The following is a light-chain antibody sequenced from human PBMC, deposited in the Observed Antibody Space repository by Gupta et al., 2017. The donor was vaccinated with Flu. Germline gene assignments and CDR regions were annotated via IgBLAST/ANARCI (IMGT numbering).Light chain of an antibody. CDR3: RQGLQSPPT. CDR1: QSLLHSNGYTY. CDR2: LGS. J-gene: IGKJ1*01. V-gene: IGKV2-28*01. Sequence: DIVMTQSPLSLPVTPGEPASISCRSSQSLLHSNGYTYLDWYLQKPGQSPQLLIYLGSNRASGVPDRFSGSGSGTDFTLKISTVEAEDVGVYYCRQGLQSPPTFGQGTRVDIK.